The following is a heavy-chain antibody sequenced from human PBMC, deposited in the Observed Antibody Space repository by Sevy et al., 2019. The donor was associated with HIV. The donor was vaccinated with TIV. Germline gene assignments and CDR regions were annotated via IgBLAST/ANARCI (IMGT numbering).Heavy chain of an antibody. Sequence: GGSLRLSCAASGFSLETYWMNWVRQAPGKPLEWLANIKEDDTVKYYVDSVKGRFTIFRDNGRNLVYLVMNNLRVGDTARYYCVRAIQSEGSFWGQGTLVTVSS. CDR3: VRAIQSEGSF. CDR1: GFSLETYW. CDR2: IKEDDTVK. D-gene: IGHD2-2*02. V-gene: IGHV3-7*04. J-gene: IGHJ4*02.